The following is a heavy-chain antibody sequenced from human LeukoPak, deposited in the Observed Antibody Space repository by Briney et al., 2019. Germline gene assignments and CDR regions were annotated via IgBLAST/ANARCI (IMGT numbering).Heavy chain of an antibody. Sequence: SETLSLTCAVSGGSIGSGGYSWSWIRQPPGKGLEWIGYIYHSGSTYYNPSLKSRVTISVDRSKNQFSLKLSSVTAADTAVYYCARDMVEYYGSGSYSDYWGQGTLVTVSS. CDR1: GGSIGSGGYS. CDR3: ARDMVEYYGSGSYSDY. D-gene: IGHD3-10*01. V-gene: IGHV4-30-2*01. CDR2: IYHSGST. J-gene: IGHJ4*02.